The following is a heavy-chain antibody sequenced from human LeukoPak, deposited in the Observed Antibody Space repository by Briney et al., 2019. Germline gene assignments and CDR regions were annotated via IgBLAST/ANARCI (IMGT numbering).Heavy chain of an antibody. V-gene: IGHV4-59*01. J-gene: IGHJ4*02. CDR2: IYYTGYT. D-gene: IGHD5-18*01. Sequence: PSETLSLTCTVSGGSISSYYWSWIRQPPGKGLEWIGYIYYTGYTNYNPSLKSRVTISVDTSMNQFSLKMRSVTAADTAVYYCARDRRDTSMVWDYWGQGTLVTVSS. CDR3: ARDRRDTSMVWDY. CDR1: GGSISSYY.